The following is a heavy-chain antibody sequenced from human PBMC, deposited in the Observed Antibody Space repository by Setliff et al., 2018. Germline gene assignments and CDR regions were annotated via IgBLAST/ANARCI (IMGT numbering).Heavy chain of an antibody. CDR2: FHTGGAT. J-gene: IGHJ4*02. V-gene: IGHV4-61*09. CDR3: ARGRNVAARLLDS. Sequence: SETLSLTCSVSGGSISSGGFYWSWIRQSAGRGLEWTGHFHTGGATDYNLSLKSRVSISVDTSKNQFSLKVFSVTAADTAVYYCARGRNVAARLLDSWGQGTLVTVSS. D-gene: IGHD6-6*01. CDR1: GGSISSGGFY.